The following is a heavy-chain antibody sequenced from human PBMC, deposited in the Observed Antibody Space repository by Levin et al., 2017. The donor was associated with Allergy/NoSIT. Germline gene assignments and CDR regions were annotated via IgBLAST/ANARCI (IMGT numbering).Heavy chain of an antibody. CDR1: DGSISSYY. V-gene: IGHV4-59*08. CDR2: IYYSGST. D-gene: IGHD2-21*01. J-gene: IGHJ3*02. Sequence: SETLSLTCTVSDGSISSYYWSWIRQPPGKGLEWIGYIYYSGSTYYSPSLKSRVTISVDTSKNQFSLRLSSVTAADTAVYYCARGIPGAFDMWGQGTMVTVSS. CDR3: ARGIPGAFDM.